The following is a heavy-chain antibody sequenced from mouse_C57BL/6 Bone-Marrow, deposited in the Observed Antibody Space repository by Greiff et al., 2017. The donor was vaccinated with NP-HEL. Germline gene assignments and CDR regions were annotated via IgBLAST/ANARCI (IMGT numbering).Heavy chain of an antibody. CDR2: ILPGSGST. J-gene: IGHJ3*01. Sequence: QVQLKESGAELMKRGEAGQLSWRGAGWTFTGYWIEWVKQRPGHGLEWIGEILPGSGSTNYNEKFKGKATFTADTSSNTAYMQLSSLTTEDSAIYYCANLYYGNLWFAYWGQGTLVTVSA. D-gene: IGHD2-1*01. CDR1: GWTFTGYW. V-gene: IGHV1-9*01. CDR3: ANLYYGNLWFAY.